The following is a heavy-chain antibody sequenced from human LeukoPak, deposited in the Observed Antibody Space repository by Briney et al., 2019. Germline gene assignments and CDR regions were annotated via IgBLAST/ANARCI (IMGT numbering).Heavy chain of an antibody. J-gene: IGHJ4*02. D-gene: IGHD3-22*01. CDR3: AKDFYDSSGYYSHFDY. CDR1: GFTFDDYA. Sequence: AGGSLRLSCAASGFTFDDYAMHWVRQAPGKGLEWVSGISWNSGSIGYADSVKGRFTISRDNAKNSLYLQMNSLRAEDTALYCCAKDFYDSSGYYSHFDYWGQGTLVTVSS. CDR2: ISWNSGSI. V-gene: IGHV3-9*01.